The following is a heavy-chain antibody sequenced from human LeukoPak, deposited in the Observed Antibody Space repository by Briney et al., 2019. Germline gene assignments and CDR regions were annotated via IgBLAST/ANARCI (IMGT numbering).Heavy chain of an antibody. Sequence: SVKVSCKASVGTFSIYAISWVRQAPGQGLEWMGGIIPIFGTANYAQKFQGRVTITADESTSTAYMELSSLRSEDTAVYYCAREPLNCSSTSCYSYYYYGMDVWGQGTTVTVSS. CDR3: AREPLNCSSTSCYSYYYYGMDV. CDR1: VGTFSIYA. V-gene: IGHV1-69*01. CDR2: IIPIFGTA. D-gene: IGHD2-2*01. J-gene: IGHJ6*02.